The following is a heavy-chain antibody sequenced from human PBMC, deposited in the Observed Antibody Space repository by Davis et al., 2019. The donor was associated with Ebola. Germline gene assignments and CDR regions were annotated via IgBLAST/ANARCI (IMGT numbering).Heavy chain of an antibody. CDR1: GFTFSSYS. CDR2: ISGFSSTI. CDR3: ARGQYAMDI. J-gene: IGHJ6*02. Sequence: GESLKISCAASGFTFSSYSMNWVRQAPGKGLEWLSYISGFSSTIYYADSVKGRFTTSRDNAESTLYLQMHSLTAEDTALYYCARGQYAMDIWGQGSTVTVSS. V-gene: IGHV3-48*04.